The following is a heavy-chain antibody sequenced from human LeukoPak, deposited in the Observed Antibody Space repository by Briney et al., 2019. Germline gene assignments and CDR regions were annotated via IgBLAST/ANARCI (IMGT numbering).Heavy chain of an antibody. CDR3: AKDRGYCSGGSCYGYYYFDY. J-gene: IGHJ4*02. V-gene: IGHV3-23*01. CDR2: ISGSGGNT. CDR1: GFTFSSYA. D-gene: IGHD2-15*01. Sequence: PGGSRRLSCAASGFTFSSYAIAWVRQAPGKGLEWVSIISGSGGNTYYADSVKGRFTISRDNSKNTLYLQINSLRAEDTAVYYCAKDRGYCSGGSCYGYYYFDYWGQGTLVTVSS.